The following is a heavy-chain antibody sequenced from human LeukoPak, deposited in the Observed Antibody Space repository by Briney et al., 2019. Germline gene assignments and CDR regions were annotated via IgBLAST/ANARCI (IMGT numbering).Heavy chain of an antibody. CDR3: ARVIRGSYSSSWQYYYYYYMDV. V-gene: IGHV4-39*07. CDR1: GGSISSSSYY. CDR2: IYYSGST. D-gene: IGHD6-13*01. J-gene: IGHJ6*03. Sequence: SETLSLTCTVSGGSISSSSYYWGWIRQPPGKGLEWIGSIYYSGSTYYNPSLKSRVTISVDTSKNQFSLKLSSVTAADTAVYYCARVIRGSYSSSWQYYYYYYMDVWGKGTTVTISS.